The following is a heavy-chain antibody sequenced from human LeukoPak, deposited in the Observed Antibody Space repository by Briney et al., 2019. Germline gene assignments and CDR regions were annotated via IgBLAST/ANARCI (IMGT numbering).Heavy chain of an antibody. D-gene: IGHD1-26*01. CDR2: IYGSGVSI. CDR1: GFTFKSYV. CDR3: AKDLGWELPAEAY. V-gene: IGHV3-23*01. Sequence: QPGGSLRLSCVASGFTFKSYVMNWVRQAPGKGLEWLATIYGSGVSISYADSVKGRFTISRDNSNNTLYLQMNSLRVEDTAIYYCAKDLGWELPAEAYWGQGILVTVSS. J-gene: IGHJ4*02.